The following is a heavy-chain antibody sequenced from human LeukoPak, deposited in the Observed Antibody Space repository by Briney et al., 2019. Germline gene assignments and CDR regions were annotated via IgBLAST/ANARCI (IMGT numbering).Heavy chain of an antibody. Sequence: GASVKVSCKASGYTFTSYGISWVRQAPGQGLEWMGWISAYNGNTNYAQKLQGRVTMTTDTSTSTAYMELRSLRSDDTAVYYCARDTRGYSNYRVNWFDPWGQGTLVTVSS. D-gene: IGHD4-11*01. CDR3: ARDTRGYSNYRVNWFDP. J-gene: IGHJ5*02. V-gene: IGHV1-18*01. CDR1: GYTFTSYG. CDR2: ISAYNGNT.